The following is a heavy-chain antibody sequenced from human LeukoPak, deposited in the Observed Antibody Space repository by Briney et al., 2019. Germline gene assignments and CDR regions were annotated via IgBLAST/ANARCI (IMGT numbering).Heavy chain of an antibody. J-gene: IGHJ4*02. V-gene: IGHV3-66*02. CDR3: VTSTGQQFIPYDY. D-gene: IGHD6-13*01. CDR1: GFNVSSNY. CDR2: IYGADAA. Sequence: PGGSLRLSCAASGFNVSSNYMTWIRQATGKGLEWVSLIYGADAAYYAESVRGRFMISRDNLKNTLFLQMNSLRVEDTALYYCVTSTGQQFIPYDYWGQGTHVTVSS.